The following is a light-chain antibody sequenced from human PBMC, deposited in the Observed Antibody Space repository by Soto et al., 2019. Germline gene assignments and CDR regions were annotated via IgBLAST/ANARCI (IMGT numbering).Light chain of an antibody. CDR2: GAS. Sequence: EIVLTQSPGTLSLSPGERATLSCRASQSVRSSYLAWYQQKPGQAPRLLIYGASSRATGIPDRFSGSGSGTYITLTISRLEPEEFAVYYCKQYGSSPWTFGQGTKVEIK. CDR1: QSVRSSY. V-gene: IGKV3-20*01. J-gene: IGKJ1*01. CDR3: KQYGSSPWT.